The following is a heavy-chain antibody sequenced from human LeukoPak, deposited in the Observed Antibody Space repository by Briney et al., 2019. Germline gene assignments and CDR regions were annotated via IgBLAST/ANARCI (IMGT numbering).Heavy chain of an antibody. CDR3: ARAGYSSGSPRYYYYGMDV. CDR1: GYTFTSYD. J-gene: IGHJ6*02. V-gene: IGHV1-8*01. D-gene: IGHD6-19*01. Sequence: ASVKVSCKASGYTFTSYDINWVRQATGQGLEWMGWMNPNSGNTGYAQKFQGRVTMTRNTSISTAYMELSSLRSEDTAVYYCARAGYSSGSPRYYYYGMDVWGQGTTVTVSS. CDR2: MNPNSGNT.